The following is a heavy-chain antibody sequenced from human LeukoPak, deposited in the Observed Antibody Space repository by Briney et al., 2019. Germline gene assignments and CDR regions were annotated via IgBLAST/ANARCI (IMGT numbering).Heavy chain of an antibody. CDR1: GGSISSSNFY. J-gene: IGHJ4*02. CDR3: ARQTGSGLFILL. Sequence: SETLSLTCTVSGGSISSSNFYWGWLRQPPGRGLEWIGSIYYSGSTYYNPSLKSRVTISVDTSKNQFSLKLSSVTAADTAVYYCARQTGSGLFILLGGQGTLVTVSS. V-gene: IGHV4-39*07. CDR2: IYYSGST. D-gene: IGHD3/OR15-3a*01.